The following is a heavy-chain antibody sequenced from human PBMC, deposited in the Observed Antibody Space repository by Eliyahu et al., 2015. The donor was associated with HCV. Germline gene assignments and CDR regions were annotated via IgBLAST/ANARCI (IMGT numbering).Heavy chain of an antibody. J-gene: IGHJ5*02. V-gene: IGHV4-34*01. CDR3: ARVKQAAAGTGEREIKGFDP. CDR2: INHSGST. D-gene: IGHD6-13*01. Sequence: QVQLQQWGAGLLKPSETLSLTCAVYGGSFSGYYWSWIRQPPGKGLEWIGEINHSGSTNYNPSLKSRVTISVDTSKNQFSLKLSSVTAADTAVYYCARVKQAAAGTGEREIKGFDPWGQGTLVTVSS. CDR1: GGSFSGYY.